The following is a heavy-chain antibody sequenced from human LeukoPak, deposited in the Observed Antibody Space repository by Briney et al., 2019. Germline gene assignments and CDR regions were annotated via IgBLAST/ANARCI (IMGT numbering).Heavy chain of an antibody. CDR1: GGSFSGYY. D-gene: IGHD6-13*01. CDR3: AGRRRTSTLMQQLGTSGDY. J-gene: IGHJ4*02. Sequence: ASETLSLTCAVYGGSFSGYYWSWIRQPPGKGLEWIGEINHSGSTNYNPSLKSRVTISVDTSKNQFSLKLSSVTAADTAVYYCAGRRRTSTLMQQLGTSGDYWGQGTLVTVSS. CDR2: INHSGST. V-gene: IGHV4-34*01.